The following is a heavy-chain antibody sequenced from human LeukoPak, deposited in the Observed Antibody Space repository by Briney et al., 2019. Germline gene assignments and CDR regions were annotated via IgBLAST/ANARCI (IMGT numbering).Heavy chain of an antibody. Sequence: GGSLRLSCAASGFTFSSYSMNWVRQAPGKGLEWVSYISSSSSTIYYADSVKGRFTISRDNAKNSLYLQMNSLRAEDTAVYYCARVPIDSNSWYHAFDIWGQGTMVTVSS. J-gene: IGHJ3*02. CDR3: ARVPIDSNSWYHAFDI. CDR2: ISSSSSTI. D-gene: IGHD6-13*01. CDR1: GFTFSSYS. V-gene: IGHV3-48*04.